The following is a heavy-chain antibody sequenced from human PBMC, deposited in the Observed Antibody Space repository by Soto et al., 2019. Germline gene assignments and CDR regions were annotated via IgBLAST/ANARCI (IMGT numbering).Heavy chain of an antibody. CDR3: ARSEYCSSTSCYCFARVY. J-gene: IGHJ4*02. D-gene: IGHD2-2*01. V-gene: IGHV1-69*02. CDR2: IIPILGIA. Sequence: QVQLVQSGAEVKKPGSSVKVSCKASGGTFSSYTISWVRQAPGQGLEWMGRIIPILGIANYAQKFQGRVTITADKSTSTAYMKLSSLRSEDTAVYYCARSEYCSSTSCYCFARVYWGQGTLVTVSS. CDR1: GGTFSSYT.